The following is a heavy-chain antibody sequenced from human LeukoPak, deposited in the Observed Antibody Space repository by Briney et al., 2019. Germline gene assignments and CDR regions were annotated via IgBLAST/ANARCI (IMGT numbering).Heavy chain of an antibody. J-gene: IGHJ4*02. Sequence: SETLSLTCTVSGGSISGSSYYWGWIRQPPGKGLEWIGSIYYSGSTYYNPSRKSRVTISVDTSKNQFSLKLSSVTAADTAVYYCARVLELGIAVAGPTDYWGQGTLVTVSS. D-gene: IGHD6-19*01. CDR2: IYYSGST. V-gene: IGHV4-39*07. CDR1: GGSISGSSYY. CDR3: ARVLELGIAVAGPTDY.